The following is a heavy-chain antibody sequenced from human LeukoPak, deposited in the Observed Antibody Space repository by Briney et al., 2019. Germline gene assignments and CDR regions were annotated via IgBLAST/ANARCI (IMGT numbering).Heavy chain of an antibody. CDR2: ISGGGGTT. V-gene: IGHV3-23*01. D-gene: IGHD4-11*01. Sequence: PGGSLRLSCAASGFIFSEYAMNWVRQAPGKGLEWVSAISGGGGTTHYPDSVKGRFAVSRDNSKNILYLQMTNLRHEDTALYYCAKDRYSNYGNWFDPWGQGTQVTVIS. CDR3: AKDRYSNYGNWFDP. J-gene: IGHJ5*02. CDR1: GFIFSEYA.